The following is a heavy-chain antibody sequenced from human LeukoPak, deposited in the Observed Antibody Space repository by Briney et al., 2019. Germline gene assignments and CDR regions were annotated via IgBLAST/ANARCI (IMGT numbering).Heavy chain of an antibody. Sequence: GGSLRLSCGASGFNFSNYWMSWVRQAPGKGLEWVSSIRGDGGDTTYADSVKGRFTISRDNAKNTLYLQMNSLRADDTAVYYCAAEHDGFDIWGQGTMVTVSS. CDR3: AAEHDGFDI. J-gene: IGHJ3*02. V-gene: IGHV3-74*01. CDR2: IRGDGGDT. CDR1: GFNFSNYW.